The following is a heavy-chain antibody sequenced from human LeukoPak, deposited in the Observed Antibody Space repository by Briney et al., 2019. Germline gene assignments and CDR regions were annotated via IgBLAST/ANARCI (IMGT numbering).Heavy chain of an antibody. CDR2: INPNSGGT. V-gene: IGHV1-2*02. J-gene: IGHJ4*02. CDR1: EYTFTGYY. CDR3: ARRRFGEFGVDY. Sequence: ASVKVSCKASEYTFTGYYMHWVRQAPGQGLEWMGWINPNSGGTNYAQKFQGRVTMTRDTSISTAYMELSRLRSDDTAVYYCARRRFGEFGVDYWGQGTLVTVSS. D-gene: IGHD3-10*01.